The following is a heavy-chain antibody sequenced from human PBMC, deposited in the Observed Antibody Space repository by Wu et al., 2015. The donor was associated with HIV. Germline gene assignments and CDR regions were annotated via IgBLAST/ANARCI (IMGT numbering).Heavy chain of an antibody. Sequence: QVQLVQSRSEMKKSGASVKVSCKTSGYTFTAYYIHWVRQAPGRGLEWMGRINPDSGDTKFAQTLQGRTKFVTRDKSTNNSQPSLFGRSTIEKTTRPKHITCARDWQFQKGKLLXYFYMDIWGNG. J-gene: IGHJ6*03. CDR3: KHITCARDWQFQKGKLLXYFYMDI. V-gene: IGHV1-2*05. CDR2: INPDSGDT. CDR1: GYTFTAYY. D-gene: IGHD3-10*01.